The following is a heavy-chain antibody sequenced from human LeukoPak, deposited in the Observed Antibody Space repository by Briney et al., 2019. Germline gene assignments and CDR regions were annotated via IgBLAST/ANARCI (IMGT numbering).Heavy chain of an antibody. D-gene: IGHD1-26*01. Sequence: ASLKVSCKVSGYTLTELSMHWVRQAPGNEVEWMGGFDPEDGETIYAQKCQGRVTMTEDTSTDTAYMELSSLRSEDTAVYYCATVSYRGAFDIWGQGTMVTVPS. V-gene: IGHV1-24*01. CDR1: GYTLTELS. CDR2: FDPEDGET. CDR3: ATVSYRGAFDI. J-gene: IGHJ3*02.